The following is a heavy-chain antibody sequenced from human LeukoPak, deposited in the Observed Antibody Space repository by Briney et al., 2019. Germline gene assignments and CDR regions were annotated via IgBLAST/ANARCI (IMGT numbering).Heavy chain of an antibody. CDR1: GYTFTDYY. CDR3: ARDRELSYYYYMDV. J-gene: IGHJ6*03. CDR2: INPNTGGT. Sequence: ASVKVSCKASGYTFTDYYIHWVRQAPGQGLEWMGCINPNTGGTNYAQKFLGRVTMTRDTFISTAYMELSSLRSDDTAIYYCARDRELSYYYYMDVWGKGTTVTISS. D-gene: IGHD1-7*01. V-gene: IGHV1-2*02.